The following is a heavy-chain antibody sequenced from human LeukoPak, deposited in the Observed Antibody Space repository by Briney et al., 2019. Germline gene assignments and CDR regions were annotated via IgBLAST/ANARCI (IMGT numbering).Heavy chain of an antibody. J-gene: IGHJ6*02. CDR2: IRSTTDT. D-gene: IGHD2/OR15-2a*01. CDR3: TRLRHSNTDYYYYYGMDV. CDR1: GFTFSGSA. V-gene: IGHV3-73*01. Sequence: PGGSLKLSCEASGFTFSGSAMHWVRQASGKGLELVGRIRSTTDTAYAASVKGRFTISRDDSKNTAYLQMISLKTEDRAVYYCTRLRHSNTDYYYYYGMDVWGQGTTVTVSS.